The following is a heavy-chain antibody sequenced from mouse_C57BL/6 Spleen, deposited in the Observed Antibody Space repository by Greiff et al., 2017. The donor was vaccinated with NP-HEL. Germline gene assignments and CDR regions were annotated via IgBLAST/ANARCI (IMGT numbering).Heavy chain of an antibody. V-gene: IGHV10-1*01. J-gene: IGHJ2*01. CDR3: VRSIYYGNYFDY. D-gene: IGHD2-1*01. Sequence: EVQRVESGGGLVQPKGSLKLSCAASGFSFNTYAMNWVRQAPGKGLEWVARIRSKSNNYATYYADSVKDRFTISRDDSESMLYLQMNNLKTEDTAMYYCVRSIYYGNYFDYWGQGTTLTVSS. CDR2: IRSKSNNYAT. CDR1: GFSFNTYA.